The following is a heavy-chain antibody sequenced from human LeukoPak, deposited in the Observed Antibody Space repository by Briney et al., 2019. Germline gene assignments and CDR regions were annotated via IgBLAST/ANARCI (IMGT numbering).Heavy chain of an antibody. D-gene: IGHD6-25*01. J-gene: IGHJ5*02. CDR3: ARSVPAATWFDP. CDR1: GFTFGDYA. CDR2: IRVKDYGATA. V-gene: IGHV3-49*03. Sequence: PGGSLRPSCTTSGFTFGDYAMSWFRQAPGKGLEWVTFIRVKDYGATAEYAASLKGRFTISRDDSKSIAYLQMNSLKIEAAAVYYCARSVPAATWFDPWGQGTQVTVSA.